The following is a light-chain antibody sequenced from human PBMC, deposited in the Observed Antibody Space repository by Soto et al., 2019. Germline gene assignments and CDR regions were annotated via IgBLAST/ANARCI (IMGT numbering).Light chain of an antibody. CDR1: QSVSTF. J-gene: IGKJ3*01. CDR3: QQRSKWPLT. Sequence: IVLTQSPATLSLSPGERATLCCRASQSVSTFLAWYQQKPGQAPRLLIYDASNRATGIPVRFSGSGSGTDFTLTISSLEPEDFAVYYCQQRSKWPLTFGPGTKADIK. V-gene: IGKV3-11*01. CDR2: DAS.